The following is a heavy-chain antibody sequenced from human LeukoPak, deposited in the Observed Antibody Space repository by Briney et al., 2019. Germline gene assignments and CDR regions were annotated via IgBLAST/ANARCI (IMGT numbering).Heavy chain of an antibody. V-gene: IGHV3-30*18. CDR2: ISYDGSNK. CDR1: GFTFSSYG. D-gene: IGHD6-19*01. Sequence: PGGSLRLSCAASGFTFSSYGMHWVRQAPGKGLEWVAVISYDGSNKYYADSVKGRFTISRDNSKNTLYLQMNSLRAEDTAVYYCAKEGGAVAALDIGWFDPWGQGTLVTVSS. CDR3: AKEGGAVAALDIGWFDP. J-gene: IGHJ5*02.